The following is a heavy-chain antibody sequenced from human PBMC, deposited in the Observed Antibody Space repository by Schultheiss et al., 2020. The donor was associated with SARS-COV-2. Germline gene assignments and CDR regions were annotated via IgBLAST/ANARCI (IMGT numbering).Heavy chain of an antibody. CDR3: ARTPRYYYGSGSPPFDP. D-gene: IGHD3-10*01. Sequence: SQTLSLTCAISGDSVSSNSAAWNWIRQSPSRGLEWLGRTYYRSKWYNDYAVSVKSRITINPDTSKNQFSLQLNSVTPEDTAVYYCARTPRYYYGSGSPPFDPSGQGTLVTVSS. CDR1: GDSVSSNSAA. V-gene: IGHV6-1*01. CDR2: TYYRSKWYN. J-gene: IGHJ5*02.